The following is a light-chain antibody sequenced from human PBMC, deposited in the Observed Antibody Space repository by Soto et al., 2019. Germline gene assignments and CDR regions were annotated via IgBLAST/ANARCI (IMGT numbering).Light chain of an antibody. CDR3: QHYNSYSEA. J-gene: IGKJ1*01. CDR1: QTVSSW. CDR2: KAS. Sequence: DIQMTQSPSTLSGSVGDRVTITCRASQTVSSWLAWYQQKPGKAPKLLIYKASTIKSGVPSRFSGSGSGTEFTLTISSLQSDDFATYYCQHYNSYSEAFGQGTKVDIK. V-gene: IGKV1-5*03.